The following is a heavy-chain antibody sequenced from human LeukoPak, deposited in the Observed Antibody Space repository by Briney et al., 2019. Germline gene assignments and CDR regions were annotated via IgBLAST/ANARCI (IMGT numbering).Heavy chain of an antibody. CDR1: GFTFTNYA. CDR2: IGASGADT. Sequence: GGSLRLSCAASGFTFTNYAMTWVRQAPGKGLEWVSVIGASGADTYYSDSVKGRFTVSRDDSQNTLFLHMSSLRAEDTAVYFCARRPRDTSGYYLGAFHDWGQGTTVTVSS. D-gene: IGHD3-22*01. J-gene: IGHJ3*01. V-gene: IGHV3-23*01. CDR3: ARRPRDTSGYYLGAFHD.